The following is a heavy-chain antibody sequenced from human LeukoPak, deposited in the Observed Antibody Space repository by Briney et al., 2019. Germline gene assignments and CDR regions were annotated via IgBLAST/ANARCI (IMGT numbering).Heavy chain of an antibody. D-gene: IGHD6-6*01. CDR2: ISGSGGNT. CDR3: AKKYSPSQFYFDY. Sequence: GGSLRLSCAASGFTFSSYWMSWVRQAPGKGLEWVSGISGSGGNTYYADSVKGRFTISRDSSKYTLYLQMNSLRAEDTAVYYCAKKYSPSQFYFDYWGQGTLVTVSS. J-gene: IGHJ4*02. V-gene: IGHV3-23*01. CDR1: GFTFSSYW.